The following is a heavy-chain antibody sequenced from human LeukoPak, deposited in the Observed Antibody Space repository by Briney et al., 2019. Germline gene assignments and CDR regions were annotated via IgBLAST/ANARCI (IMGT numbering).Heavy chain of an antibody. J-gene: IGHJ5*02. D-gene: IGHD3-10*01. Sequence: ASVKVSCKASGYTFTGYYMHWVRQAPGQGLEWMGWINPNSGGTNYAQKFQGRVTMTRDTSISTAYMELSRLRSDDTAVYYCARDLLATSWVFDPWGQGTLVTVPS. CDR3: ARDLLATSWVFDP. CDR2: INPNSGGT. V-gene: IGHV1-2*02. CDR1: GYTFTGYY.